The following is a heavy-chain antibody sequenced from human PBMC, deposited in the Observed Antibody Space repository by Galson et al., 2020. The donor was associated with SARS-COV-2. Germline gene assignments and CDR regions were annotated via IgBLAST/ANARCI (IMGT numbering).Heavy chain of an antibody. V-gene: IGHV4-39*01. D-gene: IGHD5-18*01. J-gene: IGHJ4*02. CDR2: IYYSGNT. Sequence: SETLSLTCTVSGDPISSSRYWGWIRQPPGKGLEWIGSIYYSGNTYSNPSLKSRVNMSADTSNNQFSLKLTSVTAADTAVYFCARHDNRGYTYGSDSWGQGTLVTVSS. CDR3: ARHDNRGYTYGSDS. CDR1: GDPISSSRY.